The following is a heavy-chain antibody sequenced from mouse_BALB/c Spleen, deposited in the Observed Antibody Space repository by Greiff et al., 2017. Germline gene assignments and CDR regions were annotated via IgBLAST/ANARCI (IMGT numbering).Heavy chain of an antibody. CDR2: ISSGSSTI. Sequence: EVQGVESGGGLVQPGGSRKLSCAASGFTFSSFGMHWVRQAPEKGLEWVAYISSGSSTIYYADTVKGRFTISRDNPKNTLFLQMTSLRSEDTAMYYCARDDYYGGRFAYWGQGTLVTVSA. CDR3: ARDDYYGGRFAY. V-gene: IGHV5-17*02. D-gene: IGHD1-1*01. J-gene: IGHJ3*01. CDR1: GFTFSSFG.